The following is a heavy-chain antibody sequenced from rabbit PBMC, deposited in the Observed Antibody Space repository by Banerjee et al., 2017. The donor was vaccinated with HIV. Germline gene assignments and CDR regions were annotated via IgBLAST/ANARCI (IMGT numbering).Heavy chain of an antibody. CDR3: ARGYGGYDYVNYFDL. CDR2: IYAGSSGHT. D-gene: IGHD6-1*01. Sequence: QEQLEESGGDLVKPEGSLTLTCTASGFSFSSSYWICWVRQAPGKGLEWIACIYAGSSGHTHYASWAKGRFTISKTSSTTVTLQMTSLTAADTATYFCARGYGGYDYVNYFDLWGQGTLVTVS. CDR1: GFSFSSSYW. J-gene: IGHJ4*01. V-gene: IGHV1S45*01.